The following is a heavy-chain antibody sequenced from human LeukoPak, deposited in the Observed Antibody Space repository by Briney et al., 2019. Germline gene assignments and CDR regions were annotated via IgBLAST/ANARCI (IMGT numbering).Heavy chain of an antibody. J-gene: IGHJ4*02. CDR1: GYSITSSSW. Sequence: SETLSLTCAVSGYSITSSSWWGWIRQPPGKGLEWIGYIYHSGTTYYNPSLQSRVTMSVDTSKNQFSLKLSSVTAVDTAVYYCARKENVYYYFDYWGQRTLATVSS. D-gene: IGHD3-10*01. V-gene: IGHV4-28*01. CDR3: ARKENVYYYFDY. CDR2: IYHSGTT.